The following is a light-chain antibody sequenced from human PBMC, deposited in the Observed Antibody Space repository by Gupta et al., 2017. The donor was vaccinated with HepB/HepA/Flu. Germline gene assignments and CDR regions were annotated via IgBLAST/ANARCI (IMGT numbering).Light chain of an antibody. CDR2: DVS. V-gene: IGLV2-14*01. CDR1: SSDVGGYNY. J-gene: IGLJ1*01. Sequence: QAPVSHHASAPSSPGHTTNVSCTGTSSDVGGYNYVSWYQQHPGKAPKLMISDVSNRPSGVSNRFSGSKSGNTATLTISGLQAEDEADYYCFTYTSTSTGYVFGAGTKVTVL. CDR3: FTYTSTSTGYV.